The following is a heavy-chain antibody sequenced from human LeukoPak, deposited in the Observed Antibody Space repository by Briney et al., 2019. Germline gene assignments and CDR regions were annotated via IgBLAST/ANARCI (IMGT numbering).Heavy chain of an antibody. D-gene: IGHD3-10*01. CDR2: IYYSGST. CDR3: ARDSASMVRGVIIWSWFDP. Sequence: PSETLSLTXTVSGGSISSYYWSWIRQPPGKGLEWIGYIYYSGSTNYNPSLKSRVTISVDTSKNQFSLKLSSVTAADTAVYYCARDSASMVRGVIIWSWFDPWGQGTLVTVSS. CDR1: GGSISSYY. V-gene: IGHV4-59*01. J-gene: IGHJ5*02.